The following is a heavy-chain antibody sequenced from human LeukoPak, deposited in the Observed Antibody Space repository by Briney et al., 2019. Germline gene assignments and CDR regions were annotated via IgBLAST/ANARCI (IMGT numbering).Heavy chain of an antibody. CDR2: ISWNSGSI. D-gene: IGHD3-22*01. CDR1: GFTFDDYA. V-gene: IGHV3-9*01. CDR3: AKDTEHDSSGYYYGPPWYFDL. J-gene: IGHJ2*01. Sequence: AGGSLRLSCAASGFTFDDYAMHWVRQAPGKGLEWVSGISWNSGSIGYADSVKGRFTISRDNAKNSLYLQMNSLRAEDTALYYCAKDTEHDSSGYYYGPPWYFDLWGRGTLVTVSS.